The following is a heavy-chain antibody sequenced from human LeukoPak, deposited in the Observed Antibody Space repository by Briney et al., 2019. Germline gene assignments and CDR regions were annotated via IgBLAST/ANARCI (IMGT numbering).Heavy chain of an antibody. CDR3: ARDHSSSGLDV. CDR2: ISSSSNYI. V-gene: IGHV3-21*01. Sequence: GGSLRLSCAASGFTFSWYNMNWVRQAPGKGLEWVSSISSSSNYIYYADSVKGRFTISRDNAKNSLYLQMNSLRAEDTAVYYCARDHSSSGLDVWGQGTTVTVSS. CDR1: GFTFSWYN. J-gene: IGHJ6*02.